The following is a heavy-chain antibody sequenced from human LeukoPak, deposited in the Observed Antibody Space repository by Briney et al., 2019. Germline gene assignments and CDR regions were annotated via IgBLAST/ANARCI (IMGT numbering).Heavy chain of an antibody. CDR1: GFTLGSHD. Sequence: GGCLRLSCTASGFTLGSHDMHWVRQIPGQGLECVAAVSSGFHAFFADSVQGRVTVSREDARNSLYLQMNSLRAGDTAVYYCVRETRGYHYTYFDYWGQGTLVTVSS. CDR2: VSSGFHA. CDR3: VRETRGYHYTYFDY. D-gene: IGHD5-18*01. V-gene: IGHV3-13*01. J-gene: IGHJ4*02.